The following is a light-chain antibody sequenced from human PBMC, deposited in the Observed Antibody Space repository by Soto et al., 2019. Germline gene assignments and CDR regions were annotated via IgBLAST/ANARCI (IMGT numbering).Light chain of an antibody. CDR3: NSYAGSNNFL. V-gene: IGLV2-8*01. CDR2: EVS. CDR1: SSDVGGYNY. J-gene: IGLJ1*01. Sequence: QSALTQPPSASGFPGQSVTISCTGTSSDVGGYNYVSWYQQHPGKAPKLMIYEVSKRPSGVPDRFSGSKSGNTASLTVSGLQAEDEADYYCNSYAGSNNFLFGTGTKVTVL.